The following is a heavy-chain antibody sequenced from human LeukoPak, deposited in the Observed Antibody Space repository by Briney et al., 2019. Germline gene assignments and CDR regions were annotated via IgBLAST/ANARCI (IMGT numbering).Heavy chain of an antibody. CDR2: ISWNSGSI. Sequence: GRSLRLSCAASGFTFDDYAMHWVRQAPGKGLEWVSGISWNSGSIVYADSVKGRFTISRDNAKNSLYLQMNSLRAEDTALYYCAKDRYVEGDTAMVLGYWGQGTLVTVSS. CDR1: GFTFDDYA. J-gene: IGHJ4*02. CDR3: AKDRYVEGDTAMVLGY. V-gene: IGHV3-9*01. D-gene: IGHD5-18*01.